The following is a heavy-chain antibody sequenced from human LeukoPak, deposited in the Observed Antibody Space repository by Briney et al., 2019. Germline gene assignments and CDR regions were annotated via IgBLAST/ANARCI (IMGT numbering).Heavy chain of an antibody. J-gene: IGHJ4*02. CDR3: ARVGDTSGYFFDQ. V-gene: IGHV4-59*02. CDR2: IYYTGSS. Sequence: SETLSLTCSVSGGSVRSYYWSWIRQPPGKGLEGIGYIYYTGSSNYNPSLNSRVTMSVDTSRDQFSLKLTSVTAADTAVYYCARVGDTSGYFFDQWGQGTLVTVSS. D-gene: IGHD3-22*01. CDR1: GGSVRSYY.